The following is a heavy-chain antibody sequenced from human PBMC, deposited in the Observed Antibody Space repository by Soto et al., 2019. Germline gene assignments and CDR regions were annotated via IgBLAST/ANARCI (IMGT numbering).Heavy chain of an antibody. J-gene: IGHJ1*01. D-gene: IGHD5-12*01. CDR1: GFTFSSYA. Sequence: GGSLRLSCAASGFTFSSYAMSWVRQAPGKGLEWVSAIRGSGGSTYYADSVKGRFTISRDNSKNTLYLQMNSLRAEDTAVYYCAKDYAGNHGYNPQYFQHWGQGTLVTVSS. CDR3: AKDYAGNHGYNPQYFQH. CDR2: IRGSGGST. V-gene: IGHV3-23*01.